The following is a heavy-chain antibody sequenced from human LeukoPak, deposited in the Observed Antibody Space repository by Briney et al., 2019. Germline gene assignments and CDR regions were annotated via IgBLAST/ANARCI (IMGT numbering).Heavy chain of an antibody. CDR2: ISGSGGST. Sequence: PGGSLRLSCAASGFTFSSYGMHWVRQAPGKGLEWVSAISGSGGSTYYADSVKGRLTISRDNSKNTLYLQMNSLRAEDTAVYYCAKDAVDTAMVTSFDYWGQGTLVTVSS. CDR3: AKDAVDTAMVTSFDY. J-gene: IGHJ4*02. D-gene: IGHD5-18*01. CDR1: GFTFSSYG. V-gene: IGHV3-23*01.